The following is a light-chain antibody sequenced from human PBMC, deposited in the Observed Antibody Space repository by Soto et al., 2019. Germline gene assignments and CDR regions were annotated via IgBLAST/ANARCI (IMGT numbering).Light chain of an antibody. V-gene: IGLV2-14*01. CDR1: SSDIGASNY. CDR3: TSYTTSTTWV. CDR2: EVS. J-gene: IGLJ3*02. Sequence: QSVLTQPASVSGSPGQSITISCIGTSSDIGASNYVSWYQQHPDKAPKLIISEVSNRPSGLSNRFSGSKSGNTASLTISGLQAEDEADYYCTSYTTSTTWVFGGGTQLTVL.